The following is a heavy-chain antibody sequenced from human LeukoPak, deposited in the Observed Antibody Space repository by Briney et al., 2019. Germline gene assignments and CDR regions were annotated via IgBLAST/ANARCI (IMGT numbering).Heavy chain of an antibody. V-gene: IGHV3-15*01. J-gene: IGHJ4*02. CDR3: AALGTGFFNY. CDR1: GITFNYAW. Sequence: PGGSLRLSCAASGITFNYAWMTWVRQAPGKGLEWVARIKSKADGGTTEYVATVKGRFTISRDDSQNMLYLQMNSLNTEDSAVYYCAALGTGFFNYWGQGTLVTVSS. D-gene: IGHD2-8*02. CDR2: IKSKADGGTT.